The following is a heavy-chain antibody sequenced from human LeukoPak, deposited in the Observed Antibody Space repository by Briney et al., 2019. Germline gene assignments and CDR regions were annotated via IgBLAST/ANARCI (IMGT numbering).Heavy chain of an antibody. Sequence: PGRSLSLSCAASGFTVSSNYMSWVRQAPGKGLERVSVIYSAGSTYSADSVKGRFTISRDTSQNTPYLQMYSLRAQDTGVCYSASLPRRFTTGRHYFDYWGQGTLVTVSS. CDR1: GFTVSSNY. J-gene: IGHJ4*02. CDR3: ASLPRRFTTGRHYFDY. V-gene: IGHV3-66*02. CDR2: IYSAGST. D-gene: IGHD3-3*01.